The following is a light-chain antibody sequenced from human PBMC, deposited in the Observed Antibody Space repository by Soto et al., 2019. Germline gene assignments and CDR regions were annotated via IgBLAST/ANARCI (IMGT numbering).Light chain of an antibody. V-gene: IGKV1-13*02. CDR1: QDISNT. CDR2: DAS. CDR3: QPCKGYPIP. J-gene: IGKJ5*01. Sequence: AIQLTQSPSSLSASVGDSVTITCRATQDISNTLAWYQHKPGRGPTLLIFDASTLESGVPSRFTGSGAGTHFTPNINSLQPEAFATYNCQPCKGYPIPFGQGTRVEF.